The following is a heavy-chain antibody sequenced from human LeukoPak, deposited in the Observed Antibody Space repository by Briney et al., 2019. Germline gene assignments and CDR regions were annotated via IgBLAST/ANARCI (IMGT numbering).Heavy chain of an antibody. CDR2: ISYDGSNK. Sequence: PGRSLRLSCAASGFTFSSYGMHWVRQAPGKGLEWVAVISYDGSNKYYADSVKGRFTISRDNSKNTLYLQMNSLRPEDTAVYYCGTLGVMWEVDYWGQGALVTVSS. V-gene: IGHV3-30*03. CDR1: GFTFSSYG. CDR3: GTLGVMWEVDY. J-gene: IGHJ4*02. D-gene: IGHD1-26*01.